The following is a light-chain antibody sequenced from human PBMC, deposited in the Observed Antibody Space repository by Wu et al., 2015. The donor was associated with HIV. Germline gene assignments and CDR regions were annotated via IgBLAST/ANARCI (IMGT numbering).Light chain of an antibody. CDR2: DAS. J-gene: IGKJ5*01. V-gene: IGKV3-11*01. Sequence: EIVLTQSPATLSLSPGERATLSCRASQSVSSYLAWYQQKPGQAPRLLIYDASNRATGIPARFSGSGSGTDFTLTISSLEPEDSAVYYCQQHYNWPLTFGQGTRLEIK. CDR3: QQHYNWPLT. CDR1: QSVSSY.